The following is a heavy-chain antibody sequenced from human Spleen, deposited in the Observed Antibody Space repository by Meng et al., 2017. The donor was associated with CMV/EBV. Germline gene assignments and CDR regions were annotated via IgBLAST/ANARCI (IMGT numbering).Heavy chain of an antibody. CDR3: ARAAGYCSSTSCPPDY. J-gene: IGHJ4*02. CDR1: GFSFSDYY. D-gene: IGHD2-2*01. V-gene: IGHV3-11*06. Sequence: GGSLRLSCAASGFSFSDYYMSWIRQAPGKGLEWVSSISSSSSYIYYADSVKGRFTISRDNAKNSLYLQMNSLRAEDTAVYYCARAAGYCSSTSCPPDYWGQGTLVTVSS. CDR2: ISSSSSYI.